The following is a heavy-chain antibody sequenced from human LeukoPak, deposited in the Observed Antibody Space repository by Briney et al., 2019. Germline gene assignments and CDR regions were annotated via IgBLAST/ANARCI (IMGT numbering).Heavy chain of an antibody. CDR3: ARDRSYGAFDY. V-gene: IGHV3-20*04. Sequence: GGSLRLSCAGSGFTFDDYGMNWVRQAPGKGLEWVSGMSWNGGTTGYADSVKGRFTISRDNAKNSLYLHMNSLRAEDTALHSCARDRSYGAFDYWGQGTLVTVSS. J-gene: IGHJ4*02. CDR2: MSWNGGTT. D-gene: IGHD1-26*01. CDR1: GFTFDDYG.